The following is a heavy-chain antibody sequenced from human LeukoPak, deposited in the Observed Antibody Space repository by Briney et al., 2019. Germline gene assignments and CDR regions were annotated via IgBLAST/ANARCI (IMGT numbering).Heavy chain of an antibody. J-gene: IGHJ4*02. V-gene: IGHV3-23*01. CDR3: AKDRYRAIVVVPASRGTGTPPY. D-gene: IGHD2-2*01. Sequence: PGGSLRLSCAASGGTFSSYARSWVRQPPGKGLEWVAAISGSGSSTYYADSVKGRFTISRDNSKHTLYLQMNSLRAEDTAVYYCAKDRYRAIVVVPASRGTGTPPYWGQGTLVTVSS. CDR2: ISGSGSST. CDR1: GGTFSSYA.